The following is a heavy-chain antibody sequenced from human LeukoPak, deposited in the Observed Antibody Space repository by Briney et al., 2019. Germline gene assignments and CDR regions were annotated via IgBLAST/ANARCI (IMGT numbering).Heavy chain of an antibody. V-gene: IGHV3-30*04. D-gene: IGHD3/OR15-3a*01. CDR1: GFTFSNYA. CDR3: ARDSGFSGTQRGEN. CDR2: ISYDGSNK. Sequence: SGGSLRLSCAASGFTFSNYAMHWVRQAPGKGLEWVAVISYDGSNKYYADSVKGRFTISRDNSKNTLYLQMNSLRAEDTAVYYCARDSGFSGTQRGENWGQRTLVTVSS. J-gene: IGHJ4*02.